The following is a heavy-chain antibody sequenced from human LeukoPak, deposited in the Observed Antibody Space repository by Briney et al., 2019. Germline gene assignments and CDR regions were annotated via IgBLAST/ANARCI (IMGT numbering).Heavy chain of an antibody. CDR3: GRDMDV. CDR2: INEDGSEE. V-gene: IGHV3-7*03. Sequence: GGSLRLSCAASEFTFNKYWMSWVRQAPGKGLEWVANINEDGSEEYYVDSVRGRFTISRDNTNNLLYLQMNSLRAEDTALYYCGRDMDVWAKGPRSPSPQ. CDR1: EFTFNKYW. J-gene: IGHJ6*04.